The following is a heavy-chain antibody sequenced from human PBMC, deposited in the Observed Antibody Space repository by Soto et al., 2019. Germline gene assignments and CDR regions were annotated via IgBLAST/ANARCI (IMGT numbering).Heavy chain of an antibody. Sequence: PGGFLRLSCAPSGLTFNGYWMHWVRHAPGKGLVWVSHINTDGSNTNYADSVKGRFTISRDNAKSTLFLQMNSLRDGDTAVYYCAREFCSGGNCYTYYFDPWGQGIPVTVSS. CDR3: AREFCSGGNCYTYYFDP. CDR2: INTDGSNT. CDR1: GLTFNGYW. D-gene: IGHD2-15*01. J-gene: IGHJ5*02. V-gene: IGHV3-74*01.